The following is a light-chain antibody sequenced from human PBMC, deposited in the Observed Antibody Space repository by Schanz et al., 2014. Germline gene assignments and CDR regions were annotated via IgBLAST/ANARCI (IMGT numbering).Light chain of an antibody. CDR2: EGS. Sequence: QSALTQPASVSGSPGESITISCTGTSSDVGNYNLVSWYQQDAGKAPKLIIYEGSKRPSGVSHRFSGSKSGSTASLRISELQAEDESNYSCCSYAGSSTRHWVFGGGTKLTVL. J-gene: IGLJ3*02. CDR3: CSYAGSSTRHWV. V-gene: IGLV2-23*01. CDR1: SSDVGNYNL.